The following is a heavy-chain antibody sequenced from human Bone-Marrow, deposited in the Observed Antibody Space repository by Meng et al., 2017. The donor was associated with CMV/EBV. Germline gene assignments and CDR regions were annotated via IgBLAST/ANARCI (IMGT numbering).Heavy chain of an antibody. D-gene: IGHD6-13*01. CDR1: GGSFSGYY. CDR3: ARAPYSSSWGV. V-gene: IGHV4-59*01. J-gene: IGHJ6*02. CDR2: IYYSGST. Sequence: SETLSLTCAVYGGSFSGYYWSWIRQPPGKGLEWIGYIYYSGSTNYIPSLKSRVTISVDTSKNQFSLKLSSVTAADTAVYYCARAPYSSSWGVWGQGTTVTVSS.